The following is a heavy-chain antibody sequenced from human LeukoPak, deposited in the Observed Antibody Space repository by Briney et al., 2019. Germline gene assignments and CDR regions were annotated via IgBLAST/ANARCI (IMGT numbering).Heavy chain of an antibody. CDR2: ISGSGDNT. J-gene: IGHJ4*02. D-gene: IGHD6-6*01. V-gene: IGHV3-23*01. CDR3: AKDRIAARPPNFDY. CDR1: GFTFSGFA. Sequence: GGSLRLSCAASGFTFSGFAMSWVRRTPGKGLEWVSGISGSGDNTLYADSVKGRFTISRDNSKNTLYLEMNSLRAEDTAIYYCAKDRIAARPPNFDYWGQGTLVTVSS.